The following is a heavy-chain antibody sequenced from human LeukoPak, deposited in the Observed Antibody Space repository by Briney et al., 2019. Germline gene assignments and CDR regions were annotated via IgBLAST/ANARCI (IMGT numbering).Heavy chain of an antibody. Sequence: PSETLSLTCAVYGGSFSGYYWSWIRQPPGKGLEWIGEINHSGSTNYNPSLKSRVTISVDTSKNQFSLKLSSVTAADTAVYYCARAPRNYYDSSGYYSYWGQGTLVTVSS. CDR3: ARAPRNYYDSSGYYSY. V-gene: IGHV4-34*01. D-gene: IGHD3-22*01. J-gene: IGHJ4*02. CDR1: GGSFSGYY. CDR2: INHSGST.